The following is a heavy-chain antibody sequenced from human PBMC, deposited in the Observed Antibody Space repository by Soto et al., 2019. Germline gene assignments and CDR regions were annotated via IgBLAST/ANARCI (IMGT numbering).Heavy chain of an antibody. J-gene: IGHJ6*02. V-gene: IGHV3-30-3*01. CDR1: GFTFSSYA. CDR2: ISYDGSNK. CDR3: AREIAGRVDKGSGIKGYYYGMDV. Sequence: PGGSLRLSCAASGFTFSSYAMHWVRQAPGKGLEWVAVISYDGSNKYYADSVKGRFTISRDNSKNTLYLQMNSLRAEDTAVYYCAREIAGRVDKGSGIKGYYYGMDVWGQGTTVTVSS. D-gene: IGHD3-10*01.